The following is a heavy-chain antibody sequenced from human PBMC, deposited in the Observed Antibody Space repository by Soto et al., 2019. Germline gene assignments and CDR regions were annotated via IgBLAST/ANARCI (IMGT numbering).Heavy chain of an antibody. CDR2: IIPIFGTA. CDR1: GGTFSSYA. D-gene: IGHD4-17*01. J-gene: IGHJ4*02. V-gene: IGHV1-69*13. Sequence: ASVKVSCKASGGTFSSYAISWVRQAPGQGLEWMGGIIPIFGTANYAQKFQGRVTITADESTSTAYMELRSLRSDDTAVYYCARGTTAETGXYWGQGTLVTVSS. CDR3: ARGTTAETGXY.